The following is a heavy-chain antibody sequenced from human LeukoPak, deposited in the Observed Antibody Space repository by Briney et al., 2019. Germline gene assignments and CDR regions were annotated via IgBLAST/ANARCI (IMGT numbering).Heavy chain of an antibody. CDR1: GGSISSGGYS. CDR2: INHSGST. J-gene: IGHJ4*02. D-gene: IGHD6-19*01. CDR3: ARGSRAVADNFDY. V-gene: IGHV4-30-2*01. Sequence: TSETLSLTCAVSGGSISSGGYSWSWIRQPPGKGLEWIGEINHSGSTNYNPSLKSRVTISVDTSKNQFSLKLSSVTAADTAVYYCARGSRAVADNFDYWGQGTLVTVSS.